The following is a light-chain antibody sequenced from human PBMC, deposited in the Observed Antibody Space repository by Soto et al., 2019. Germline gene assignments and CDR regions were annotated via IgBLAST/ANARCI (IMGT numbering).Light chain of an antibody. CDR1: QSVRSS. CDR2: GAS. V-gene: IGKV3-20*01. J-gene: IGKJ1*01. Sequence: EIVLTQSPGTLPLSPGERATLSCRASQSVRSSLVWYQQRPGQALRILIYGASSRATGIPDRFSGMWSGTDCTLSISRLEPEDFAVYCCQQYGSSPWTFGQGTKVDIK. CDR3: QQYGSSPWT.